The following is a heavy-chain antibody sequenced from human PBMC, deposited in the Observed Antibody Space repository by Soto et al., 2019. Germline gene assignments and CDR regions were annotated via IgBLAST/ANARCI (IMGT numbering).Heavy chain of an antibody. Sequence: EVQLLESGGGLVQPGGSLRLSCAASGFTFSSYAMSWVRQAPGKGLEWVSAISGSGGSTYYADSVKGRFTISRDNSKNTLYLQMNSLRAEDTAVYYCAKDNPYSSSWFPSAGFFDYWGQGTLVTVSS. CDR1: GFTFSSYA. J-gene: IGHJ4*02. D-gene: IGHD6-13*01. CDR3: AKDNPYSSSWFPSAGFFDY. V-gene: IGHV3-23*01. CDR2: ISGSGGST.